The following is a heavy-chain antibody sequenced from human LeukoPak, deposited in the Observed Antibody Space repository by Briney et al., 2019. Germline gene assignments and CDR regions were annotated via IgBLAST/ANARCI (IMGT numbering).Heavy chain of an antibody. J-gene: IGHJ6*02. CDR2: ISAYNGNT. V-gene: IGHV1-18*01. Sequence: ASVKVSCKASGYTFTSYGISWVRQAPGQGLEWMGWISAYNGNTNYAQKLQGRVTMTTDTSTSTAYMELRSLRSDDTAVYYCAREEGSTSFDPYYYGMDVWGQGTTVTVSS. CDR3: AREEGSTSFDPYYYGMDV. CDR1: GYTFTSYG. D-gene: IGHD2-2*01.